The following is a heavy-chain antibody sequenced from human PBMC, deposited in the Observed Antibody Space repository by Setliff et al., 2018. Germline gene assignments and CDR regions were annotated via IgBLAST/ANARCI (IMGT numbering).Heavy chain of an antibody. J-gene: IGHJ4*02. D-gene: IGHD3-10*01. CDR2: INPHGTEK. CDR1: GLSYSNDW. CDR3: ASYYYGSGSSYIPPHFDY. Sequence: GGSLRLSCTASGLSYSNDWVSWVRQAPGKGLEWLASINPHGTEKYYADSVKGRFTISRDNAKNSLSLQMNNLRAEDSAVYYRASYYYGSGSSYIPPHFDYWGLGTLVTVSS. V-gene: IGHV3-7*01.